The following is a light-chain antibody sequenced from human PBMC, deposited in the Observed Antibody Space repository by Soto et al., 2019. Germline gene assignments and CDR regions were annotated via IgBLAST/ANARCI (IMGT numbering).Light chain of an antibody. CDR1: QSVSSY. Sequence: EIALTQSPATLSLSPGERATRSCRASQSVSSYLAWYQQKPGQPPRLLSYDASTRATGIPERFSGSGSGTEFTLTISSLQSEDFAVYYCQQYTNWPKTFGQGTKVDIK. CDR2: DAS. J-gene: IGKJ1*01. CDR3: QQYTNWPKT. V-gene: IGKV3D-15*01.